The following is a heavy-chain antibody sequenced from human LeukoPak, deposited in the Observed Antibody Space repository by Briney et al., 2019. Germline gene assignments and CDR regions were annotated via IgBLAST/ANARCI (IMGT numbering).Heavy chain of an antibody. CDR2: INHSGST. D-gene: IGHD6-19*01. CDR3: ARGPLPMAGQEYYFDY. Sequence: KPSETLSLTCAVYGGSFSGYYWSWIRQPPRKGLEWIGEINHSGSTNYNPSLKSRVTTLVDTSKNQFSLKLSSVTAADTAVYYCARGPLPMAGQEYYFDYWGQGTLVTVSS. J-gene: IGHJ4*02. V-gene: IGHV4-34*01. CDR1: GGSFSGYY.